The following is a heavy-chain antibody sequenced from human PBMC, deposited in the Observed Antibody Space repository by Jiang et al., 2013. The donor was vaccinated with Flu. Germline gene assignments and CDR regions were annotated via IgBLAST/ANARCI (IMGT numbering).Heavy chain of an antibody. Sequence: VQLVESGAEVKKPGASVKVSCKASGYTFTSYYMHWVRQAPGQGLEWVGIINPSGDTTSYAQKFQGRVTMTRDTSTSTVYMELSSLRSEDTAMYYCARDNYYDSSRKPEDAFDIWGQGTMVTVSS. CDR2: INPSGDTT. CDR1: GYTFTSYY. D-gene: IGHD3-22*01. CDR3: ARDNYYDSSRKPEDAFDI. J-gene: IGHJ3*02. V-gene: IGHV1-46*01.